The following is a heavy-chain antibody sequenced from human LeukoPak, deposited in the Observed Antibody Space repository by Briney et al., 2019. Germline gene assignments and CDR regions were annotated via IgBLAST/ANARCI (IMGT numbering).Heavy chain of an antibody. CDR3: AKGKGPTANWYFDV. J-gene: IGHJ2*01. CDR2: IGGGPGNT. V-gene: IGHV3-23*01. Sequence: GGSLRLSCEASVFTFTKFWMSWVRQAPGKGLEWVSVIGGGPGNTYYTDSVKGRFTISRDNSKNTLYLHLNSLRAEDTAVYYCAKGKGPTANWYFDVWGRGTLVTVSS. D-gene: IGHD2-21*02. CDR1: VFTFTKFW.